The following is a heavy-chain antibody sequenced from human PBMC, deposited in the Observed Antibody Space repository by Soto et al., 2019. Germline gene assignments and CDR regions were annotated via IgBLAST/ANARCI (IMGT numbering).Heavy chain of an antibody. Sequence: QVQLVQSGAEVKKPGSSVKVSCKASGGTFSNYAISWVRQAPGQGLEWMAGIIPISGTANYAQKFQGRVTITAGESTSTAYMELSSLRSEDTAVYYCARSQGSSTSLEIYYYYYYGMDVWGQGTTVTVSS. CDR1: GGTFSNYA. J-gene: IGHJ6*02. CDR2: IIPISGTA. V-gene: IGHV1-69*01. D-gene: IGHD2-2*01. CDR3: ARSQGSSTSLEIYYYYYYGMDV.